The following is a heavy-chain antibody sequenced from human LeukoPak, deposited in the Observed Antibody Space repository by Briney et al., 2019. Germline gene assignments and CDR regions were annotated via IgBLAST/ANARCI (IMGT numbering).Heavy chain of an antibody. Sequence: SETLSLTCTVSGGSISSYYWSWLRQPAGKGLEWIGRIYTSGSTNYNPSLKSRVTMSVDTSKNQFSLKLSSVTAADTAVYYCARGDYSSSWYQAFDYWGQGTLVTVSS. D-gene: IGHD6-13*01. CDR2: IYTSGST. CDR3: ARGDYSSSWYQAFDY. CDR1: GGSISSYY. J-gene: IGHJ4*02. V-gene: IGHV4-4*07.